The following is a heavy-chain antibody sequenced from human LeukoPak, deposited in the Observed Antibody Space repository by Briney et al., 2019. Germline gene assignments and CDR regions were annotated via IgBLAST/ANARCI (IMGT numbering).Heavy chain of an antibody. J-gene: IGHJ4*02. V-gene: IGHV3-74*01. Sequence: PGGSLRLSCAASGFTFSSYWMHWVRQAPGKGLVWVSRINSDGSSTSYADSVKGRFTISRDNAKNTLYLQINSLRAEDTAVYYCAREDYDFWSGYYLWGQGTLVTVSS. CDR2: INSDGSST. D-gene: IGHD3-3*01. CDR1: GFTFSSYW. CDR3: AREDYDFWSGYYL.